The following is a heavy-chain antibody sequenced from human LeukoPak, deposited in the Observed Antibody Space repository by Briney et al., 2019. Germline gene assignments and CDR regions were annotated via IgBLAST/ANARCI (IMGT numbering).Heavy chain of an antibody. V-gene: IGHV4-34*01. CDR2: INHSGST. J-gene: IGHJ4*02. CDR1: GGSFSGYY. Sequence: SETLSLICAVYGGSFSGYYWSWIRQPPGKGLEWIGEINHSGSTNYNPSLKSRVTISVDTSKNQFSLKLSSVTAADTAVYYCARGRGRYYGSGSQPTDYWGQGTLVTVSS. D-gene: IGHD3-10*01. CDR3: ARGRGRYYGSGSQPTDY.